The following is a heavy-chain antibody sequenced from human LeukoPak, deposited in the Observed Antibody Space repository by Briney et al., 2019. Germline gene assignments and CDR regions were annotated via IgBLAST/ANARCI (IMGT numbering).Heavy chain of an antibody. Sequence: GESLKISCQGFGYSFTSYWIGWVRQMSGKGMEWMGVIYPGDSRIRYNLSFQGQVTISVDKAISTAYLQWVSLKASDTAMYYCACRDLTSTWSFPWGQGTLVTVSS. CDR1: GYSFTSYW. V-gene: IGHV5-51*01. D-gene: IGHD6-13*01. J-gene: IGHJ5*02. CDR2: IYPGDSRI. CDR3: ACRDLTSTWSFP.